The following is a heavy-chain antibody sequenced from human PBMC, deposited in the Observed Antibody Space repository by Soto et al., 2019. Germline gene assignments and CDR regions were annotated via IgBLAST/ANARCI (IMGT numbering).Heavy chain of an antibody. D-gene: IGHD6-6*01. CDR3: AREGIIAARLLSRGYNWFDP. V-gene: IGHV1-3*01. J-gene: IGHJ5*02. Sequence: ASVKVSCKASGYTFTSYAMHWVRQAPGQRLEWMGWINAGNGNTKYSQKFQGRVTITRDTSASTAYMELSSLRSEDTAVYYCAREGIIAARLLSRGYNWFDPWGQGTLVTVSS. CDR1: GYTFTSYA. CDR2: INAGNGNT.